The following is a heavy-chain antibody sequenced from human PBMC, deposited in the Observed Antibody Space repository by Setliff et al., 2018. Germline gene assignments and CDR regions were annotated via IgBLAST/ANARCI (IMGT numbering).Heavy chain of an antibody. CDR2: FDPEDGTA. Sequence: ASVKVSCKVSGYTLTELSRHWVRQAPGKGLEWMGGFDPEDGTANYAQKLQGRVTMTTDTSTSTAYMELRSLRSDDTAVYYCAKSGSSSSWSLYYYYYMDVWGKGTTVTVSS. CDR3: AKSGSSSSWSLYYYYYMDV. CDR1: GYTLTELS. J-gene: IGHJ6*03. V-gene: IGHV1-24*01. D-gene: IGHD6-13*01.